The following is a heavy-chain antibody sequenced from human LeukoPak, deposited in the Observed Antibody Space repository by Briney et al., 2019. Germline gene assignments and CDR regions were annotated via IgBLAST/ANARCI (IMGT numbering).Heavy chain of an antibody. Sequence: PSETLSLTCAVYGGSFSGYYWSWIRQPPGKGLEWIGYIYSSGSTDYNPSLKSRVTISEDTSKNQFSLKLTSVTAADTAVYYCARRSWFVDYWGQGTLVAVSS. D-gene: IGHD6-13*01. V-gene: IGHV4-59*08. J-gene: IGHJ4*02. CDR2: IYSSGST. CDR3: ARRSWFVDY. CDR1: GGSFSGYY.